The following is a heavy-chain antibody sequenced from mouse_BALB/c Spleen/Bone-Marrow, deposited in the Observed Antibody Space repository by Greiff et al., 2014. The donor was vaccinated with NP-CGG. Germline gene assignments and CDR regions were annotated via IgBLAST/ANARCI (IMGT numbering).Heavy chain of an antibody. Sequence: QVQLKESGPGLVAPSQSLSITCTVSGFSLNDYGVSWIRQPPGKGLEWLGVIWGGGNTYYNSALKSRLSISKDNSKSQVFLKMNSLQTDDTAMYYCAKQYGNDDWYFDVWGAGTTVTVSS. CDR2: IWGGGNT. V-gene: IGHV2-6-5*01. D-gene: IGHD2-2*01. J-gene: IGHJ1*01. CDR1: GFSLNDYG. CDR3: AKQYGNDDWYFDV.